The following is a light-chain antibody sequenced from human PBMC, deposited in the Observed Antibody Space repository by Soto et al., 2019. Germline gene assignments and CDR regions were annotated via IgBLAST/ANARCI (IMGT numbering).Light chain of an antibody. Sequence: EIVMTQSPATLSVSPGERATLSCRASQTVSKNYLAWYQQKAGQAPRLVIYAASTRATGIPDRFSGSGSGTDFTLTISRLEPEDFAVFYCQQYAVSPITFGQGTRLEI. CDR3: QQYAVSPIT. CDR2: AAS. V-gene: IGKV3-20*01. J-gene: IGKJ5*01. CDR1: QTVSKNY.